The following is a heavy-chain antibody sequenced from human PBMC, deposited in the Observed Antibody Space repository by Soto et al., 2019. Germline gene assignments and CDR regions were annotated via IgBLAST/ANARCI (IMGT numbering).Heavy chain of an antibody. V-gene: IGHV4-34*01. CDR2: INHSGST. CDR1: GGSFSGYY. CDR3: SRDYYDSSGRPPIDY. Sequence: SETLSLTCAVYGGSFSGYYWSWIRQPPGKGLEWIGEINHSGSTNYNPSLKSRVTISVDTSKNQFSLKLSSVTAADTAVYYCSRDYYDSSGRPPIDYWSQGTLVTVSA. D-gene: IGHD3-22*01. J-gene: IGHJ4*02.